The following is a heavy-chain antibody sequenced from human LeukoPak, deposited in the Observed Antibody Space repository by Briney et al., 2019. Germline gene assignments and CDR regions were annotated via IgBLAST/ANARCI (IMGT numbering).Heavy chain of an antibody. CDR3: ARPQSIAAAGSFDY. CDR2: INHSGST. J-gene: IGHJ4*02. Sequence: SETLSLTCAVYGGSFSGYYWSWIRQPPGKGLEWIGEINHSGSTNYNPSLKSRVTISVDTSKNQFSLKLSSVTAADTAVYYCARPQSIAAAGSFDYWGQGTLVTVSS. CDR1: GGSFSGYY. D-gene: IGHD6-13*01. V-gene: IGHV4-34*01.